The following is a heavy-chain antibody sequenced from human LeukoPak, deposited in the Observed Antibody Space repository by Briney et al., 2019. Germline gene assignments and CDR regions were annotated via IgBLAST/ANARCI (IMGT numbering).Heavy chain of an antibody. Sequence: GGSLRLSCAASGFTFSSYAMHWVRQDPGKGLEWVAVISYDGSNKYYADSVKGRFTISRDNSKNTLYLQMNSLRAEDTAVYYCARDLSDEAFYYYYGMDVWGQGTTVTVSS. D-gene: IGHD5-24*01. CDR2: ISYDGSNK. J-gene: IGHJ6*02. V-gene: IGHV3-30*04. CDR1: GFTFSSYA. CDR3: ARDLSDEAFYYYYGMDV.